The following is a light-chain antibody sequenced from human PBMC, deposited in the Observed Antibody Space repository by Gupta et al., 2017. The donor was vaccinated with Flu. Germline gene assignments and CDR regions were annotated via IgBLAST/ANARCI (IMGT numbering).Light chain of an antibody. CDR1: TSHIGTYHY. Sequence: QSALTQPRSVSGSPGQSVALSCHGTTSHIGTYHYVSWYQQHPGKAPKLMIYDVTKRPAGVPDRFSGSQSGTTASLTISGLQAEDEADYYCCAYGATYCFGGGTKLTVL. J-gene: IGLJ2*01. CDR2: DVT. V-gene: IGLV2-11*01. CDR3: CAYGATYC.